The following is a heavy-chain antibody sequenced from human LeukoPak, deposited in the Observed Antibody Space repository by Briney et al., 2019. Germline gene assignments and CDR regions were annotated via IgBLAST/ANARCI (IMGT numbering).Heavy chain of an antibody. J-gene: IGHJ5*02. CDR2: IYYSGST. V-gene: IGHV4-39*07. CDR1: GGSICSSSYY. D-gene: IGHD3-9*01. CDR3: ARDSRRYFESNWFDP. Sequence: SETLSLTCTVSGGSICSSSYYWGWIRQPPGKGLEWIGSIYYSGSTYYNPSLKSRVTISVDKSKNEFSLKLSSVTAADTAVYYCARDSRRYFESNWFDPWGQGTLVTVSS.